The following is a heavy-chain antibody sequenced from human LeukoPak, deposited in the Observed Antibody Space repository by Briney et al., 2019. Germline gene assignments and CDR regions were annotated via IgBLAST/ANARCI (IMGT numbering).Heavy chain of an antibody. CDR2: IYYSGST. J-gene: IGHJ4*02. V-gene: IGHV4-39*01. CDR1: GGSIGSYY. Sequence: SETLSLTCTVSGGSIGSYYWGWIRQPPGKGLEWIGSIYYSGSTYYNPSLKSRVTISVDTSKNQFSLKLSSVTAADTAVYYCARFDYWGQGTLVTVSS. CDR3: ARFDY.